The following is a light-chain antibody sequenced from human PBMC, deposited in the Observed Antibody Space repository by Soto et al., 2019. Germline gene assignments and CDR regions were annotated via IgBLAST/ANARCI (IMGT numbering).Light chain of an antibody. CDR3: QQYGISPRT. CDR2: GAS. J-gene: IGKJ1*01. Sequence: EVVLTQSPDTLSLSPGERATLSCRASQSVTGRYLAWYQQKPGQAPSLLIYGASSRATGIPDRFSGSGSGTDFTLTISRLEPEAFAVYYCQQYGISPRTFGPGTKVEIK. V-gene: IGKV3-20*01. CDR1: QSVTGRY.